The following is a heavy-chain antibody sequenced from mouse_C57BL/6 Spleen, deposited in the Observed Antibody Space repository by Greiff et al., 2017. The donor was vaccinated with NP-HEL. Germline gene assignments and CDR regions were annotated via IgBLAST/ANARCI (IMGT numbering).Heavy chain of an antibody. V-gene: IGHV1-81*01. Sequence: VQLQQSGAELARPGPSVKLSCKASGFTFTSYGISWVKQRTGKGLEWIGVIYPSSGSTYYNEKFKGKATLTADKSSSTAYMELRRLTSEDSAVYFCARRGNYVDYWGQGTTLTVSS. CDR1: GFTFTSYG. CDR3: ARRGNYVDY. J-gene: IGHJ2*01. CDR2: IYPSSGST.